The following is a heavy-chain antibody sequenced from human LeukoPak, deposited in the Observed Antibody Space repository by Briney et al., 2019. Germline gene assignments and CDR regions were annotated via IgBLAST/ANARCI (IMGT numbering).Heavy chain of an antibody. CDR3: ARVWYSSGWYYDY. CDR1: GITFSSHT. V-gene: IGHV3-21*01. CDR2: ISSTGSYI. D-gene: IGHD6-19*01. Sequence: GGSLRLSCAASGITFSSHTMNWVRRAPGKGLEWVSSISSTGSYIYYADSVKGRFTISRDNAKNSLYLQMNSLRAEDTAVYYCARVWYSSGWYYDYWGQGTLVTVSS. J-gene: IGHJ4*02.